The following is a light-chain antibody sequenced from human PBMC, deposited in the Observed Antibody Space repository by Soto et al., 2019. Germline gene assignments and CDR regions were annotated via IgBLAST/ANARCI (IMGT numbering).Light chain of an antibody. Sequence: QSVLTQPPSASGTPGQRVTISCSGSNSNIGSKYVYWYQQLPGTAPKLLLYRNNQRPSGVPYRFSGSKSGTSASLAISGLWSEDEAEYYCAAWDNSLVGGPAFGGGTKLTVL. J-gene: IGLJ2*01. CDR2: RNN. V-gene: IGLV1-47*03. CDR1: NSNIGSKY. CDR3: AAWDNSLVGGPA.